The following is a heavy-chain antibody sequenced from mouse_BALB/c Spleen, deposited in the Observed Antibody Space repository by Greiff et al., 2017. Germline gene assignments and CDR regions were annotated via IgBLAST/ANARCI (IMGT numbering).Heavy chain of an antibody. J-gene: IGHJ3*01. V-gene: IGHV5-4*02. CDR2: ISDGGSYT. CDR1: GFTFSDYY. D-gene: IGHD2-1*01. CDR3: ARGSYYGNYVFAY. Sequence: EVKLMESGGGLVKPGGSLKLSCAASGFTFSDYYMYWVRQTPEKRLEWVATISDGGSYTYYPDSVKGRFTISRDNAKNNLYLQMSSLKSEDTAMYYCARGSYYGNYVFAYWGQGTLVTVSA.